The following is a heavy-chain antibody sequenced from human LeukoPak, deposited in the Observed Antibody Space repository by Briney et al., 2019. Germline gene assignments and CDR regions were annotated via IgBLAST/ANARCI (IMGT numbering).Heavy chain of an antibody. CDR1: GYTSTSCG. CDR3: ARDLGDYDVLTGYYKNWFDP. CDR2: ISAYNGNT. V-gene: IGHV1-18*01. J-gene: IGHJ5*02. Sequence: ASVKVSCKASGYTSTSCGISWVRQAPGQGLEWMGWISAYNGNTNYAQKLQGRVTMTTDTSTSTAYMDLRSLRSDDTAVYYCARDLGDYDVLTGYYKNWFDPWGQGTLVTVSS. D-gene: IGHD3-9*01.